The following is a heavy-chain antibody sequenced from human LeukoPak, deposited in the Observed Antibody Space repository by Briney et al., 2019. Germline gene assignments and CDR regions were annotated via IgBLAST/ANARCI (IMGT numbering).Heavy chain of an antibody. V-gene: IGHV3-23*01. CDR1: GFTFSVAA. CDR3: AKDIQLST. Sequence: GGSLRLSCAASGFTFSVAAMTWVRQAPGKGLEWVSLIGASGESTYCADSVKGRFTISRDNSKNTLSLQMNSLRVEDTAMYFCAKDIQLSTWGLGTMVTVSS. D-gene: IGHD5-24*01. CDR2: IGASGEST. J-gene: IGHJ3*01.